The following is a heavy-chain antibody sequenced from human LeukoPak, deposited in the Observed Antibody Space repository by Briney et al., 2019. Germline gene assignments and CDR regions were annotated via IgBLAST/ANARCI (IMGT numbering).Heavy chain of an antibody. CDR1: GYTFTGYY. CDR3: ARAGSDSSGWYVGY. D-gene: IGHD6-19*01. CDR2: INPNSGGT. Sequence: ASVKVSCKASGYTFTGYYMSWVRQAPGQGLEWMGWINPNSGGTNSAQKFQGRVTMTRDTSISTVYMELSSLRSEDTAVYYCARAGSDSSGWYVGYWGQGTLVTVSS. V-gene: IGHV1-2*02. J-gene: IGHJ4*02.